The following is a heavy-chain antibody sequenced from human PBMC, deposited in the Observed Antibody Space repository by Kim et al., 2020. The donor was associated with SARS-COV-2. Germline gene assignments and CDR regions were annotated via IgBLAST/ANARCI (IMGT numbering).Heavy chain of an antibody. Sequence: GGSLRLSCAASGFTFSSYGMHWVRQAPGKGLEWVAVISYDGSNKYYADSVKGRFTISRDNSKNTLYLQMNSLRAEDTAVYYCAKRLGASYSSSWWDYFDYWGQGTLVTVSS. CDR2: ISYDGSNK. CDR1: GFTFSSYG. J-gene: IGHJ4*02. CDR3: AKRLGASYSSSWWDYFDY. D-gene: IGHD6-13*01. V-gene: IGHV3-30*18.